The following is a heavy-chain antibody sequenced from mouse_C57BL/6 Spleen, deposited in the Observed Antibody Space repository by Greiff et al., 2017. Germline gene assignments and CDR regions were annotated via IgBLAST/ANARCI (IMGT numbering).Heavy chain of an antibody. D-gene: IGHD1-1*01. CDR2: IDPETGGT. V-gene: IGHV1-15*01. CDR3: TRYDLLWDFDG. Sequence: VQLQQSGAELVRPGASVTLSCKASGYTFTDYEMHWVKQTPVHGLEWIGAIDPETGGTAYNQKFKGKAILTADKSSSTAYMELRSLTTEDSAVYYCTRYDLLWDFDGWGTGTTVTVAS. J-gene: IGHJ1*03. CDR1: GYTFTDYE.